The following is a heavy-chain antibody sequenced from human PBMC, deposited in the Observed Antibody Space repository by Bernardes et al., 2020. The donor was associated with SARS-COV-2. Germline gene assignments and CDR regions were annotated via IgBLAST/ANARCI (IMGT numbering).Heavy chain of an antibody. D-gene: IGHD3-3*01. Sequence: GSLRLSCAASGFTFEDYTMHWVRQVPGKGLEWVSLVSWDGSTTNYADSVKGRFIISRDSSRNTVHLQMDSLRKEDTALYYCATERQSLTVFGVGHDAFDFWGQGTMVTVSS. CDR2: VSWDGSTT. V-gene: IGHV3-43*01. J-gene: IGHJ3*01. CDR3: ATERQSLTVFGVGHDAFDF. CDR1: GFTFEDYT.